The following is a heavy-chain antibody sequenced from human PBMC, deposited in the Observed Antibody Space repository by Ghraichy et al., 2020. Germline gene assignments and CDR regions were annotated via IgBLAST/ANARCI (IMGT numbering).Heavy chain of an antibody. V-gene: IGHV4-31*03. CDR3: ARVFSEHIVVVTAFQGDAFDI. CDR2: IYYSGST. J-gene: IGHJ3*02. CDR1: GGSISSGGYY. Sequence: SETLSLTCTVSGGSISSGGYYWSWIRQHPGKGLEWIGYIYYSGSTYYNPSLKSRVTISVDTSKNQFSLKLSSVTAADTAVYYCARVFSEHIVVVTAFQGDAFDIWGQGTMVTVSS. D-gene: IGHD2-21*02.